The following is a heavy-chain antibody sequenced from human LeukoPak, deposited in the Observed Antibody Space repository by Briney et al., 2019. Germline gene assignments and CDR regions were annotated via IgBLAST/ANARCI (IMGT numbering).Heavy chain of an antibody. CDR2: IKEDGSEE. D-gene: IGHD3-22*01. CDR3: ASGMIEYDY. CDR1: GFIFSDYW. J-gene: IGHJ4*02. Sequence: PGGSLRLSCAASGFIFSDYWMSWVRQSPGKGLEWVANIKEDGSEEYYVDSVKGRFSISRDNAKNSLFLQVDSLRAEDTAVYYCASGMIEYDYWGQGVLVTVAS. V-gene: IGHV3-7*01.